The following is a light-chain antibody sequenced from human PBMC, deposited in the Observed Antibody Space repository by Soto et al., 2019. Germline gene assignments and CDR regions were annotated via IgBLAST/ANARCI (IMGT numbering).Light chain of an antibody. J-gene: IGLJ3*02. Sequence: QSVLTQPPSVSAAPGQKVTISCSGSSSNIGNNYVSWYQHLPGAAPKLLIYEDKKRPSGIPDRFSGSKSGTSATLDISGLQTADEADYYCATWDSILSAVFGGGTKLTVL. CDR3: ATWDSILSAV. V-gene: IGLV1-51*01. CDR2: EDK. CDR1: SSNIGNNY.